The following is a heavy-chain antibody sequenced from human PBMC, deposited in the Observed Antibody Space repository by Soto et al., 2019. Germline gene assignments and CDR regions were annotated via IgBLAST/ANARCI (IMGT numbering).Heavy chain of an antibody. CDR2: INPNSGGT. V-gene: IGHV1-2*02. D-gene: IGHD3-22*01. J-gene: IGHJ5*02. Sequence: ASVKVSCKASGYTFTAFHIHWVRQAPGQGLEWMGWINPNSGGTSFTQKFQGRVTMTSDTSISTAYMELRRLRSDDTAIYYCASEREYYFDTTGYNWANWFDPWGQGTLVNVSS. CDR3: ASEREYYFDTTGYNWANWFDP. CDR1: GYTFTAFH.